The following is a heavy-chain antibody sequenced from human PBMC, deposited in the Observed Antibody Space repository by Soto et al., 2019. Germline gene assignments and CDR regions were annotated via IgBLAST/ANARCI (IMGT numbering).Heavy chain of an antibody. Sequence: GGSLRLSCTASGFTFGDYAMSWFRQAPGKGLEWVGFIRSKAYGGTTEYAASVKGRFTISRDDSKSIAYLQMNSLKTEDTAVYYCTRDLVGATHYYYYGMDVWGQGTTVTVSS. D-gene: IGHD1-26*01. CDR1: GFTFGDYA. J-gene: IGHJ6*02. V-gene: IGHV3-49*03. CDR3: TRDLVGATHYYYYGMDV. CDR2: IRSKAYGGTT.